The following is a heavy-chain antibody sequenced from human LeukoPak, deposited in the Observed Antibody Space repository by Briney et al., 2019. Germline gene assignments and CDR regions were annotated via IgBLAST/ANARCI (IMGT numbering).Heavy chain of an antibody. D-gene: IGHD2/OR15-2a*01. J-gene: IGHJ4*02. CDR1: GFTFSSYW. Sequence: AGGSLRLSCAASGFTFSSYWMSWVRQAPGKGLEWVANIKQDGSEKYYVDSVKGRFTISRDNNKDTVFLQMNNLRSEDTALYYCARIGFSATTSSYWGRGTRVIVSS. CDR2: IKQDGSEK. CDR3: ARIGFSATTSSY. V-gene: IGHV3-7*01.